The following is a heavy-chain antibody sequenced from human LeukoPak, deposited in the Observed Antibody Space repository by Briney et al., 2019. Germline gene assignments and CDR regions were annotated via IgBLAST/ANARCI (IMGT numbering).Heavy chain of an antibody. Sequence: GGSLRLSCAASRFTFRRYVMSGVRQARGKGLAWVSAISGSGGSTYYEDSLEGRFTISRDNDKTTLYLQMNSRRAEDTAVYYCAKEDIVVVPGATNYYYYVMDVWGQGTTVTVSS. V-gene: IGHV3-23*01. CDR2: ISGSGGST. CDR3: AKEDIVVVPGATNYYYYVMDV. D-gene: IGHD2-2*01. J-gene: IGHJ6*02. CDR1: RFTFRRYV.